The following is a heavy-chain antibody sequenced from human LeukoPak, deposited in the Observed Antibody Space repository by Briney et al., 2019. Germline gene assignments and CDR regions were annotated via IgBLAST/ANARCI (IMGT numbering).Heavy chain of an antibody. CDR1: GFTFSDYY. CDR3: ARLARGSYREMDY. Sequence: PGGSLRLSCAASGFTFSDYYMSWIRQAPGKGLEWVSYISSSGSTIYYADSVKGRFTISRDNAKNSLHLQMNSLRAEDTAVYYCARLARGSYREMDYWGQGTLVTVSS. CDR2: ISSSGSTI. J-gene: IGHJ4*02. V-gene: IGHV3-11*04. D-gene: IGHD1-26*01.